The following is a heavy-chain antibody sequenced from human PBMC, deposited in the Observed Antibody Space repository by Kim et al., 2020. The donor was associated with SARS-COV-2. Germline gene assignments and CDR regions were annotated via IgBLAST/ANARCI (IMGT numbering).Heavy chain of an antibody. CDR1: GLGFSTFG. Sequence: GGSLRLSCAASGLGFSTFGMTWVRQAPGKGLEWVAHINPDGSEKDYVDSVKGRFTLSRDNAKSSLFLQMNSLRGEDTAVYYCSRGHYGLQNWGQGTVVTVSS. D-gene: IGHD4-17*01. CDR2: INPDGSEK. J-gene: IGHJ4*02. CDR3: SRGHYGLQN. V-gene: IGHV3-7*01.